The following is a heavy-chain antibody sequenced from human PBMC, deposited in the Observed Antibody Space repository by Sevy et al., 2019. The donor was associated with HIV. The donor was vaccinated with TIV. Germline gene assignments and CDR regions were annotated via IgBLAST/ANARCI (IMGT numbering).Heavy chain of an antibody. J-gene: IGHJ6*02. CDR2: INPDSGGT. CDR1: GYTFTGYY. CDR3: ARGGVGLRLNYYYYGMDV. Sequence: ASVKGSCKASGYTFTGYYMHWVRQAPGQGLEWMGWINPDSGGTNYAQKFQGWVTMTRDTSISTAYMELSRLRSDDTAVYYCARGGVGLRLNYYYYGMDVWGQGTTVTVSS. V-gene: IGHV1-2*04. D-gene: IGHD5-12*01.